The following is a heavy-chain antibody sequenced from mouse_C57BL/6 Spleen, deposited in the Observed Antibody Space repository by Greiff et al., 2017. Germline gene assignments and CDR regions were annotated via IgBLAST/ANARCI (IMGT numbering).Heavy chain of an antibody. V-gene: IGHV1-64*01. CDR2: IHPNSGST. D-gene: IGHD2-4*01. Sequence: QVQLQQPGAELVKPGASVKLSCKASGYTFTSYWMHWVKQRPGQGLEWIGMIHPNSGSTNYNEKFKSKATLTVDKSASTAYMQLSSLTSEDSAVYYCARGGWNYEYDSHWYFDVWGTGTTVTVSS. CDR3: ARGGWNYEYDSHWYFDV. J-gene: IGHJ1*03. CDR1: GYTFTSYW.